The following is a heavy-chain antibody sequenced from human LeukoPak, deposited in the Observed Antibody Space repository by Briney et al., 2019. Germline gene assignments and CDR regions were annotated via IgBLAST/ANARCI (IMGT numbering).Heavy chain of an antibody. CDR1: GGTFSSYT. CDR3: ARARTGTTNYYYYYMDV. V-gene: IGHV1-69*02. Sequence: SVKVSCKASGGTFSSYTISWVRQAPGQGLEWIGRIVPILGIANYAQKFQGRVTITADKSTSTAYMELSSLRSEDTAVYYCARARTGTTNYYYYYMDVWGKGTTVTVSS. J-gene: IGHJ6*03. D-gene: IGHD1-7*01. CDR2: IVPILGIA.